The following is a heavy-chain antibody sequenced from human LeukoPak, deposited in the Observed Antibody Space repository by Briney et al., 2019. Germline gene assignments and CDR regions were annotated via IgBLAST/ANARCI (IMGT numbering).Heavy chain of an antibody. CDR3: ATAPRGFGESNHWYFDL. V-gene: IGHV1-18*01. CDR1: GYTFTSYA. J-gene: IGHJ2*01. Sequence: GASVKLSCKASGYTFTSYAFRWVRQAPGQGLEWMGWISAYNGNTNYAQNLQGRVTMTEDTSTDTAYMELSSLRSEDTAVYYCATAPRGFGESNHWYFDLWGRGTLVTVSS. CDR2: ISAYNGNT. D-gene: IGHD3-10*01.